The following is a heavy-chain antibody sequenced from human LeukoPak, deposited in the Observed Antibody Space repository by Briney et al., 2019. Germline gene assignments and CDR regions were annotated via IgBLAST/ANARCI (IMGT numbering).Heavy chain of an antibody. Sequence: ASVKVSSKASGYTFTDYYLHWVRQAPGQGLEWMGWINPKSGVTKYAQKFQGRVTLTRDTSNTTAYMELSGLRYDDTAVYYCARGDSSSSDYWGQGTLVTVSS. CDR1: GYTFTDYY. D-gene: IGHD6-13*01. V-gene: IGHV1-2*02. J-gene: IGHJ4*02. CDR3: ARGDSSSSDY. CDR2: INPKSGVT.